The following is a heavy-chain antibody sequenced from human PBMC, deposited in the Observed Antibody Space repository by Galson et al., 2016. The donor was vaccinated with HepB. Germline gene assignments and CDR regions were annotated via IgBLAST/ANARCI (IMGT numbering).Heavy chain of an antibody. J-gene: IGHJ6*02. D-gene: IGHD3-22*01. Sequence: SLRLSCAASGFTFSSYGMHWVRQAPGKGLEWVAVIWYGGSDKDYADSVKGRFTVSRDNSKNTLYLEMNSLRADDTAVYYCAREGVIYDRSGAMRDYYYGMDVWGQGTTVTVSS. CDR3: AREGVIYDRSGAMRDYYYGMDV. V-gene: IGHV3-33*01. CDR2: IWYGGSDK. CDR1: GFTFSSYG.